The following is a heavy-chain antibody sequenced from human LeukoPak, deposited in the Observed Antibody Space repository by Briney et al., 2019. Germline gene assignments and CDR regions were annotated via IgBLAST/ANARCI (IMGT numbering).Heavy chain of an antibody. D-gene: IGHD6-19*01. CDR2: ISSTSAYI. V-gene: IGHV3-21*04. CDR3: ARVAVAGPTGWFDS. CDR1: GFALRGYS. J-gene: IGHJ5*01. Sequence: GGSLRLSCAASGFALRGYSVTWVRQAPGKGLEWVSSISSTSAYIYYAESVKGRFSISRDNVDNVVHLQMSSLRNEDTAFYYCARVAVAGPTGWFDSWGQGTLVTVSS.